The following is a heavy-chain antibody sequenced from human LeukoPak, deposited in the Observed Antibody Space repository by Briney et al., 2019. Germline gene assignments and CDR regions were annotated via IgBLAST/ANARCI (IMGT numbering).Heavy chain of an antibody. CDR2: IYYSGST. D-gene: IGHD5-12*01. CDR1: GGSISSGDYY. Sequence: SSETLSLTCTVSGGSISSGDYYWSWIRQPPGKGLEWIGYIYYSGSTYYNPSLKSRVTISVDTSKNQFSLKLSSLTAADTAVYYCARTRGYSGYDFDYWGQGTLVTVSS. J-gene: IGHJ4*02. V-gene: IGHV4-30-4*01. CDR3: ARTRGYSGYDFDY.